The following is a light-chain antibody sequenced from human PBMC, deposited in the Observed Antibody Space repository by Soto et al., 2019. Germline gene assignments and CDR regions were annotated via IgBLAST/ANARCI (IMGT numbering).Light chain of an antibody. CDR1: QTVSSY. CDR3: LQHGTSPIT. V-gene: IGKV3-20*01. Sequence: ENVLTQSPGTLSLSPGERATLSCRASQTVSSYLTWYQQRPGQAPRLLIYGASKRATGIPDRFSGSGSGTDFTFTISRLEPEDFALYYCLQHGTSPITFGQGTRLEIK. CDR2: GAS. J-gene: IGKJ5*01.